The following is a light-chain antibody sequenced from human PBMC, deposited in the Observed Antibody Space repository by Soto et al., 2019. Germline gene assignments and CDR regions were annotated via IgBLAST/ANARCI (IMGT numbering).Light chain of an antibody. CDR2: KAS. Sequence: DIQMTQSPSTLSASVGDTVTVTCRASQSVTKWVAWYQQKPGKAPKLLIYKASTLKSGVPSRFSGSGSGTEFTLTISSLQPDDFATYYCQHYNSYSEAFGQGTKVDIK. CDR3: QHYNSYSEA. V-gene: IGKV1-5*03. J-gene: IGKJ1*01. CDR1: QSVTKW.